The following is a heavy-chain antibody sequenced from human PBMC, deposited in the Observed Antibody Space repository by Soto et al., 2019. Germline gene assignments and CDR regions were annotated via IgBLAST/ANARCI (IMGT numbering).Heavy chain of an antibody. D-gene: IGHD3-16*02. CDR3: VRYPRSVGGSYRPDY. CDR1: GFTFSSYW. Sequence: PGGSLRLSCAASGFTFSSYWMHWVRQVPEKGLVWVSRINSDGSITNYADAVKGRFTISRDNVKGTLYLQMNSLRAEDTAVYYCVRYPRSVGGSYRPDYWGQGTLVTVSS. CDR2: INSDGSIT. J-gene: IGHJ4*02. V-gene: IGHV3-74*01.